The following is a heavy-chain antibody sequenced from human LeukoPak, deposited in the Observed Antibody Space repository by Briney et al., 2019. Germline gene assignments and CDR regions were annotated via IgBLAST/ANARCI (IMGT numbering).Heavy chain of an antibody. CDR2: IYHRGSA. D-gene: IGHD2-21*02. CDR3: ARDQAYSGGDCYFDF. CDR1: NYSLSSAYY. J-gene: IGHJ4*02. Sequence: PSETLSLTSAVSNYSLSSAYYWGWIRQPPGKGLEWIGSIYHRGSADYNPSLKSRVTISVDTSKNQFSLKLKSVTAADTAVYYCARDQAYSGGDCYFDFWGQGTLVTVSS. V-gene: IGHV4-38-2*02.